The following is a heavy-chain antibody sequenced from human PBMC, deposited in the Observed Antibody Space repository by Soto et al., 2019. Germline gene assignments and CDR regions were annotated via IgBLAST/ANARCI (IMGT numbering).Heavy chain of an antibody. Sequence: SETLSLTCTVSGGSISSGGYYWSWIRQHPGKGLEWIGYIYYSGSTYYNPSLKSRVTISVDTSKNQFSLKLSSVTVADTAVYYCARNMVRGVYRADPYYYMDVWGKGTTVTVSS. J-gene: IGHJ6*03. CDR2: IYYSGST. CDR1: GGSISSGGYY. V-gene: IGHV4-31*03. D-gene: IGHD3-10*01. CDR3: ARNMVRGVYRADPYYYMDV.